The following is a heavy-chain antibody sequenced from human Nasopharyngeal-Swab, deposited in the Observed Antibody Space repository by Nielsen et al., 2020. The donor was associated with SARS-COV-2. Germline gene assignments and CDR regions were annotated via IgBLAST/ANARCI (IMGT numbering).Heavy chain of an antibody. D-gene: IGHD1-14*01. CDR2: IYSSGST. Sequence: SETLSLTCKVSGASISTSHWSWIRQSPGKGLEWIGYIYSSGSTNYNPSLKSRVTISVDTSKNEFSLRLNSVTAADTAVYFCARQMGTSWGQGTLVTVSS. CDR3: ARQMGTS. CDR1: GASISTSH. J-gene: IGHJ4*02. V-gene: IGHV4-59*08.